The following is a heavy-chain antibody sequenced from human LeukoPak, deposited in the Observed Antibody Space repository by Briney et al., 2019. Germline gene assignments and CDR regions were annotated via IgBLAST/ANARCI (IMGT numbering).Heavy chain of an antibody. D-gene: IGHD4-17*01. CDR1: GGTFSSYA. Sequence: GASVKVSCKASGGTFSSYAISWVRQAPGQGLEWVGRIIPIFGTANYAQKFQGRVTITTDESTSTAYMELSSLRSEDTAVYYCASHERSTVTTFDYWGQGTLVTVSS. CDR2: IIPIFGTA. J-gene: IGHJ4*02. V-gene: IGHV1-69*05. CDR3: ASHERSTVTTFDY.